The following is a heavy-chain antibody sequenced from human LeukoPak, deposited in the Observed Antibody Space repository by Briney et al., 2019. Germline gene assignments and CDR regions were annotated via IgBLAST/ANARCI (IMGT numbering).Heavy chain of an antibody. V-gene: IGHV3-66*01. CDR3: ASSIPDDAFDI. CDR1: GFSVKNNY. CDR2: IHGGGDT. Sequence: PGGSLRLSCEASGFSVKNNYISWVRQAPGKGLECVSIIHGGGDTFYADSVKGRFTISRDNSKNTVYLQMNSLRAEDTAVYHCASSIPDDAFDIWGQGTMVTVSS. J-gene: IGHJ3*02. D-gene: IGHD2-2*02.